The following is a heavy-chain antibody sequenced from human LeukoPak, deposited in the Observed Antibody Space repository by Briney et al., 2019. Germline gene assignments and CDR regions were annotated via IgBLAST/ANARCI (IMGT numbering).Heavy chain of an antibody. J-gene: IGHJ6*03. CDR2: INWNGGST. CDR1: GFTFDDYG. Sequence: GVSLRLSCAASGFTFDDYGMSWVRQAPGKGLGWVSGINWNGGSTGYADSVKGRFTISRDNAKNSLYLQMNSLRAEDTALYYCARVFTTRVSQYYYYYYYMDVWGKGTTVTVSS. CDR3: ARVFTTRVSQYYYYYYYMDV. D-gene: IGHD1-14*01. V-gene: IGHV3-20*04.